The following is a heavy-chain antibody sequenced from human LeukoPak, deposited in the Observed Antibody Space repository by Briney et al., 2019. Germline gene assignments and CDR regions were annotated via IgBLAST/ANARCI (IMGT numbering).Heavy chain of an antibody. CDR3: ARNVVGPRQVDY. Sequence: PSETLSLTCTVSGGSINNYYWSWIRQPPGKGLEWIGYIYYSGSTNYNPSLKSRVAISVDTSKNHFPLKLTSVTAADTAVYYCARNVVGPRQVDYWGQGILVIVSS. CDR1: GGSINNYY. CDR2: IYYSGST. D-gene: IGHD2-21*01. V-gene: IGHV4-59*01. J-gene: IGHJ4*02.